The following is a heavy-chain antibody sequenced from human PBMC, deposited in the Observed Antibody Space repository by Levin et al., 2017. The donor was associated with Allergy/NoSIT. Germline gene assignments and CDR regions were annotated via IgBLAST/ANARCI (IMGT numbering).Heavy chain of an antibody. CDR2: IIPMFRTA. V-gene: IGHV1-69*06. CDR3: ARHPGRDGYKN. J-gene: IGHJ4*02. Sequence: SVKISCKASGGTFNSYTISWVRQAPGQGLEWMGGIIPMFRTADYAQKFQGRVTITADKSTRTAYMELSSLRYEDTAVYYCARHPGRDGYKNWGQGTLVTVSS. D-gene: IGHD5-24*01. CDR1: GGTFNSYT.